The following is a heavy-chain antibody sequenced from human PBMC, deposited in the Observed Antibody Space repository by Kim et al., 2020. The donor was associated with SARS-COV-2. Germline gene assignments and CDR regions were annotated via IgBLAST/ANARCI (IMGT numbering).Heavy chain of an antibody. CDR3: ATDQGNSASVYSFDN. CDR1: GFTLSKTW. Sequence: GGSLRLSCAASGFTLSKTWMTWVRQAPGKGLEWVARIKSIRDGGAAVDAAPVKDRFTSSRSDTEHTLYLQMNSLTTEDTAVYYCATDQGNSASVYSFDN. CDR2: IKSIRDGGAA. J-gene: IGHJ4*01. D-gene: IGHD2-21*01. V-gene: IGHV3-15*01.